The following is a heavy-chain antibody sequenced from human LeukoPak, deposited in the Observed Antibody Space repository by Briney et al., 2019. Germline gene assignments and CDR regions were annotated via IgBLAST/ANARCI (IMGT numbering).Heavy chain of an antibody. CDR3: AKDRITFAGVIVPSFDF. D-gene: IGHD3-16*02. CDR2: INPHSGGT. Sequence: ASVKVSCKPSGGTFSSYAISWVRQAPGQGLEWMGWINPHSGGTTYARNFQGRVTMTRDTSISTAYMELSRLRSDDTAMYYCAKDRITFAGVIVPSFDFWGQGTLVTVSS. J-gene: IGHJ4*02. CDR1: GGTFSSYA. V-gene: IGHV1-2*02.